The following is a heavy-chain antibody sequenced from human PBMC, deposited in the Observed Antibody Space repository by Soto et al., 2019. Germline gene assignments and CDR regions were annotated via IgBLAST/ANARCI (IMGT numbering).Heavy chain of an antibody. CDR3: ARARDNGSGKYYNAY. D-gene: IGHD3-10*01. CDR1: GFTFSNYA. J-gene: IGHJ4*02. Sequence: EVQLVESGGGLVQPGGSLRLSCAASGFTFSNYAMHWVRQAPGKGLEYVSAISYNGDSTYYANSVKGRITISRDNSKNTLYLQMGSLRTEDMAVYYCARARDNGSGKYYNAYWGQGTLVTVSS. V-gene: IGHV3-64*01. CDR2: ISYNGDST.